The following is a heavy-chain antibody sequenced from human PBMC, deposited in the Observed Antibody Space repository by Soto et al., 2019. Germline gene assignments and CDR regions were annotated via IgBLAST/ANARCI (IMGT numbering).Heavy chain of an antibody. CDR3: ASSLHHGIAVAGIEY. CDR2: IIPIFGTA. D-gene: IGHD6-19*01. Sequence: QVQLVQSGAEVKKPGSSVKVSCKASGGTFSSYAISWVRQAPGQGLEWMGGIIPIFGTANYAQKFQGRVTITADESTSTAYMELSSLRSEDTAVYYCASSLHHGIAVAGIEYWGKGTLVTVSS. V-gene: IGHV1-69*01. CDR1: GGTFSSYA. J-gene: IGHJ4*02.